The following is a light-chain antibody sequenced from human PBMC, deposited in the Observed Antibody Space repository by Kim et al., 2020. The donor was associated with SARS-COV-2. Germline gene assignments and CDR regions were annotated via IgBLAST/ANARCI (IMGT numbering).Light chain of an antibody. CDR3: QQYHAYWT. Sequence: IQMTQSPSTLSASVGDRVTITCRASQRINKWLAWYQQKPGTAPKLLIYDASTLESGVPSRFSGSGSETEFTLTISSLQPDDLATYYCQQYHAYWTFGQGTKLEI. J-gene: IGKJ2*01. V-gene: IGKV1-5*01. CDR2: DAS. CDR1: QRINKW.